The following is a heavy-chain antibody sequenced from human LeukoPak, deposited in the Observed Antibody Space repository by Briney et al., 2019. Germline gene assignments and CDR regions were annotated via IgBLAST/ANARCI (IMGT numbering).Heavy chain of an antibody. V-gene: IGHV4-31*03. J-gene: IGHJ4*02. CDR1: GGSISSGGYY. CDR2: IYYSGST. D-gene: IGHD3-10*01. Sequence: PSQTLSLTCTVSGGSISSGGYYWSWLRQHPGRGLEWIGYIYYSGSTYYNPSLKSRVTISVDTSKNQFSLKLSSVTAADTAVYYCAVEGSGSSFDYWGQGTLVTVSS. CDR3: AVEGSGSSFDY.